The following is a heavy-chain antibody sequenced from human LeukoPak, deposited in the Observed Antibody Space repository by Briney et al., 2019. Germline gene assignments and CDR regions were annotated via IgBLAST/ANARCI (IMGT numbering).Heavy chain of an antibody. CDR1: GGSISSGGYY. CDR3: ATYGDYTFFDY. Sequence: SQTLSFTCTVSGGSISSGGYYWSWIRQHPGKGLEWIGYIYYSGSTYYNPSLKSRVTISADTSKKQFSLKLSSVTAADTAVYYCATYGDYTFFDYWGQGTLVTVSS. CDR2: IYYSGST. V-gene: IGHV4-31*03. J-gene: IGHJ4*02. D-gene: IGHD4-17*01.